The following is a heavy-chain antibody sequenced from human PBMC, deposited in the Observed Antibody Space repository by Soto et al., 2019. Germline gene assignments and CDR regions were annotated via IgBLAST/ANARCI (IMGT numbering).Heavy chain of an antibody. CDR3: ARVRGSGIPYDAFDI. J-gene: IGHJ3*02. D-gene: IGHD3-10*01. CDR1: GFTFSSYG. Sequence: GGSLRLSCAASGFTFSSYGMHWVRQAPGKGLEWVAVIWYDGSNKYYADSVKGRFTISRDNSKNTLYLQMNSLRAEDTAVYYCARVRGSGIPYDAFDIWGQGTLVTVSS. CDR2: IWYDGSNK. V-gene: IGHV3-33*08.